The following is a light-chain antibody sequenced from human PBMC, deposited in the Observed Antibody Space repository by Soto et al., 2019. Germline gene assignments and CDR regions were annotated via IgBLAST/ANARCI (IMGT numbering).Light chain of an antibody. CDR1: SSDVGAYNY. CDR3: SSYTSNSTLV. CDR2: EVS. J-gene: IGLJ3*02. V-gene: IGLV2-14*01. Sequence: QSALTQPASVSGSPGQSITISCTGTSSDVGAYNYVSWYQQHPDKAPKLMIFEVSDRPSGVSNRFSGSNSGNTASLTISGLQAEEEADYFCSSYTSNSTLVFGGGTQLTVL.